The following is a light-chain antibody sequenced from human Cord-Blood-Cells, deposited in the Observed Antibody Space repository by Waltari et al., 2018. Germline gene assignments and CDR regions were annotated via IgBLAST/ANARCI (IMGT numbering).Light chain of an antibody. Sequence: QLVLTQSPSASASLGASVKLTCTLSSGHSSYAIAWHQQQPEKGPGYLMKLNSDGRHSKGDGIPDRFSGSSSGAERYLTISSLQSEDEADYYCQTWCTGIHVVFGGGTKLTVL. CDR3: QTWCTGIHVV. V-gene: IGLV4-69*01. CDR2: LNSDGRH. CDR1: SGHSSYA. J-gene: IGLJ2*01.